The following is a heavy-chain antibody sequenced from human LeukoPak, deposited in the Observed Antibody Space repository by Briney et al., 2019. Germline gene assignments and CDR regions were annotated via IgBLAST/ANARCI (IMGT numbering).Heavy chain of an antibody. CDR2: ISSSSSTI. CDR1: GFTFSRHS. CDR3: ARGAYYYED. V-gene: IGHV3-48*01. Sequence: GGSLKLSCAASGFTFSRHSMNWVRQAPGKGLEWVSYISSSSSTIYYADSVKGRFTISRDNAKNSLYLQMNSLRAEDTAVYYCARGAYYYEDWGQGTLVTVSS. D-gene: IGHD3-22*01. J-gene: IGHJ4*02.